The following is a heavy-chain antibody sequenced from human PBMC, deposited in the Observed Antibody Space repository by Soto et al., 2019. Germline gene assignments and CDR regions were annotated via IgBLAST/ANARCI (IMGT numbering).Heavy chain of an antibody. Sequence: QVQLQESGPGLVKPSQTLSLTCSVSGGSISTGVWYWSWVREHPGKGLEWIGDIYYRGTTSYNPSLGSRVTISRDTSKNQVSLKVNSVTAADTAGYYCARVSAGGTRWFDSWGQGIRVTVSS. V-gene: IGHV4-31*03. J-gene: IGHJ5*01. CDR2: IYYRGTT. CDR1: GGSISTGVWY. CDR3: ARVSAGGTRWFDS. D-gene: IGHD6-13*01.